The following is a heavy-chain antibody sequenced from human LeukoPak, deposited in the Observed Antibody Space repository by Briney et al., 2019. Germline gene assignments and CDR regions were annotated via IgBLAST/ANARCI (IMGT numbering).Heavy chain of an antibody. V-gene: IGHV4-59*08. CDR2: IYYSGST. J-gene: IGHJ3*02. Sequence: SETLSLTCTVSGGSISSYYWSWIRQPPGKGLEWIGYIYYSGSTNYNPSLKSRVTISVDTSKNQFSLKLSSVTAADTAVYYCARHPPFTVTDPTTTFDIWGQGTMVTVSS. CDR1: GGSISSYY. D-gene: IGHD4-17*01. CDR3: ARHPPFTVTDPTTTFDI.